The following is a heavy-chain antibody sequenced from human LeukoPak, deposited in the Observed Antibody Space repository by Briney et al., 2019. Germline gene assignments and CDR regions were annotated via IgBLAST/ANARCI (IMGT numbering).Heavy chain of an antibody. CDR3: ARFAARSGIPLGY. CDR1: GFTFSSYA. CDR2: ISGSGGST. V-gene: IGHV3-23*01. Sequence: GGSLRLSCAASGFTFSSYAMSWVRHAPGAGLGWDGAISGSGGSTNYADSVKGRFTISTDNSTNTLYLQMNSLRAEDTAVYYCARFAARSGIPLGYWGQGTLVTVSS. J-gene: IGHJ4*02. D-gene: IGHD2-15*01.